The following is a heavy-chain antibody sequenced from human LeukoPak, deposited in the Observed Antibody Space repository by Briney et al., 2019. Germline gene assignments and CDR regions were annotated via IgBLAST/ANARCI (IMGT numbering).Heavy chain of an antibody. V-gene: IGHV3-23*01. Sequence: PGGSLRLSCAASRFTFSSYAMSWVRQAPGKGLEWVSAISGSGGSTYYADSVKGRFTISRGNSKNTLYLQMNSLRAEDTAVYYCAEPTRYGDYYFDYWGQGTLVTVSS. D-gene: IGHD4-17*01. J-gene: IGHJ4*02. CDR1: RFTFSSYA. CDR3: AEPTRYGDYYFDY. CDR2: ISGSGGST.